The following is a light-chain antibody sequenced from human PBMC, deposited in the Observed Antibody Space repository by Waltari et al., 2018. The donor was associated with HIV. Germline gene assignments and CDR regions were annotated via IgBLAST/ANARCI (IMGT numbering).Light chain of an antibody. CDR3: LQYGSSSWT. CDR2: GVP. V-gene: IGKV3-20*01. CDR1: QSVRSSY. Sequence: EIVLPQSPGTLSLSPGERAPLSCRASQSVRSSYLAWHQQKPGQAPKLLIYGVPSRATGISDRFSRSGAVPDYTLTISRLEPEDFAVYYCLQYGSSSWTFGQGTKVEI. J-gene: IGKJ1*01.